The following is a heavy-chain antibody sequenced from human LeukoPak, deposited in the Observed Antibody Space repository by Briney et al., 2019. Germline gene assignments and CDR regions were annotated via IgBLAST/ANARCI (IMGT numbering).Heavy chain of an antibody. J-gene: IGHJ3*02. D-gene: IGHD1-1*01. V-gene: IGHV3-21*01. Sequence: GGSLRLSCATSGFTFSTYAMNWVRQAPGKGLEWVSCIGFSTTYIHYADSVKGRFTVTRDNAKGSVSLQMNSLRAEDTAVYYCARDINSVAFDMWGQGTVVTVSS. CDR2: IGFSTTYI. CDR1: GFTFSTYA. CDR3: ARDINSVAFDM.